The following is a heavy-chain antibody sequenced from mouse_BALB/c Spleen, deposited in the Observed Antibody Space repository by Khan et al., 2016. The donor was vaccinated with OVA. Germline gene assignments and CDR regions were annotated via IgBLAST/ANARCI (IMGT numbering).Heavy chain of an antibody. CDR3: ARRNYFGYTIAY. J-gene: IGHJ3*01. CDR1: GYTFTDYY. CDR2: ISPGSGDT. Sequence: QVQLQQSGAELARPGASVKLSCKASGYTFTDYYINWVKLRTGQGLEWIGAISPGSGDTYYNERFKGKATLTADNSYSTAYMQLSSLTSEASAVYCCARRNYFGYTIAYWGQVTLVTVSA. D-gene: IGHD1-2*01. V-gene: IGHV1-77*01.